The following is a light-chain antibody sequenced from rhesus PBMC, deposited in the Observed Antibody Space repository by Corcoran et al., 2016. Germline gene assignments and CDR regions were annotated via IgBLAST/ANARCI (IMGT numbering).Light chain of an antibody. J-gene: IGKJ4*01. Sequence: VMTQSPATLALSPGERATLSCRASQSITTYLAWYHQKPGQAPGLLTYEASLRATGIPDRFSGSGSGTEVTLAISSLEPEDVGVYFCLQTSNWPLSFGGGAKVEI. V-gene: IGKV3-24*03. CDR2: EAS. CDR1: QSITTY. CDR3: LQTSNWPLS.